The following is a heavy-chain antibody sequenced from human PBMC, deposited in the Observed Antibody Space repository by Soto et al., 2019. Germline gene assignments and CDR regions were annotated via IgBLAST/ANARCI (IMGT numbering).Heavy chain of an antibody. Sequence: GGSLRLSCAASGFTFSSYWMSWVRQGPGKGPEWVANIKQDGSEIYYVDSVKGRFTISRDNAKSSLYLQMTSLRAEDTAVYHCAKSLSAIPGDSWGQGALXTVSS. CDR2: IKQDGSEI. CDR3: AKSLSAIPGDS. V-gene: IGHV3-7*03. CDR1: GFTFSSYW. J-gene: IGHJ4*02. D-gene: IGHD2-2*01.